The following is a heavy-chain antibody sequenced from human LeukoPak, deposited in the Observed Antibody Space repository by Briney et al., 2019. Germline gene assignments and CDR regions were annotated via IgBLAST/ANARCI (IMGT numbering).Heavy chain of an antibody. V-gene: IGHV3-23*01. Sequence: PGGSLRLSCAASGFTFSSDAMNWVRQAPGKGLEWASFISGSGDTTYYADSVKGRFTISRDSSKNTLYLQMNSLRAEDTAVYYCAKSRGESRGASNYWGQGTLVTVSS. J-gene: IGHJ4*02. CDR2: ISGSGDTT. CDR1: GFTFSSDA. D-gene: IGHD1-26*01. CDR3: AKSRGESRGASNY.